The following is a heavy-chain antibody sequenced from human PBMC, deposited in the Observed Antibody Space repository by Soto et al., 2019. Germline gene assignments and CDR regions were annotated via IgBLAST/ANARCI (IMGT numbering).Heavy chain of an antibody. CDR3: ARERRDGYNFPFDY. Sequence: ASVKVSCKASGYSFTGYYMHWVRQAPGQGLEWMGWINPTSGGTNYAQKFQGRVTMTRDTSISTAYMELRRLRSDDTAVYYCARERRDGYNFPFDYWGQGTLVTVPS. J-gene: IGHJ4*02. CDR1: GYSFTGYY. V-gene: IGHV1-2*02. CDR2: INPTSGGT. D-gene: IGHD5-12*01.